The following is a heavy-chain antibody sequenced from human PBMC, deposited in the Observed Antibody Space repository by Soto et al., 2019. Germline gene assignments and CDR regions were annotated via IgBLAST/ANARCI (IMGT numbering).Heavy chain of an antibody. CDR3: ARVIIHDGSGRGYYYGMDV. CDR2: IWYDGSNK. CDR1: GFTFSSYG. Sequence: QVQLVESGGGVVQPGRSLRLSCAASGFTFSSYGMHWVRQAPGKGLEWVAVIWYDGSNKYYADSVKGRFTISRDNSKNXLXXQMNSMRAEDTAVYYCARVIIHDGSGRGYYYGMDVWGQGTTVTVSS. D-gene: IGHD3-10*01. J-gene: IGHJ6*02. V-gene: IGHV3-33*01.